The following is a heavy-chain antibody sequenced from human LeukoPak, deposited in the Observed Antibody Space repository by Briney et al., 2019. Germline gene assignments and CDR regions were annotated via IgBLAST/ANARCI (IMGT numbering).Heavy chain of an antibody. D-gene: IGHD5-18*01. CDR3: ARQGGYSYGRTYYFDY. CDR1: GGSISNYY. J-gene: IGHJ4*02. V-gene: IGHV4-59*01. Sequence: SETLSLTCTVPGGSISNYYWSWIRQPPGEGLEWIGYIHYSGSTNYNRSLNSRVTISVDTSNDQFSLTLMSVTAADTAVYYCARQGGYSYGRTYYFDYWGQGTLVTVSS. CDR2: IHYSGST.